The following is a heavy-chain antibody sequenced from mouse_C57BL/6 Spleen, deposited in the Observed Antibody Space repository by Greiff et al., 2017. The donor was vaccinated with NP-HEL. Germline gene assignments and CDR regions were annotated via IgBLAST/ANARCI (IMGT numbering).Heavy chain of an antibody. J-gene: IGHJ2*01. V-gene: IGHV1-61*01. CDR2: IYPSDSET. CDR1: GYTFTSYW. D-gene: IGHD2-1*01. Sequence: QVQLQQPGAELVRPGSSVKLSCKASGYTFTSYWMDWVKQRPGQGLEWIGNIYPSDSETHYNQKFKDKATLTVDKSSSTAYMQLSSLTSEDSAVYYCARSSYYGNSFDYWGQGTTLTVSS. CDR3: ARSSYYGNSFDY.